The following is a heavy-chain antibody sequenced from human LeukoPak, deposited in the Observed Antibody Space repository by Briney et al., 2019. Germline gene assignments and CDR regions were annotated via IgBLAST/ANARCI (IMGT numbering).Heavy chain of an antibody. J-gene: IGHJ4*02. V-gene: IGHV3-21*01. D-gene: IGHD6-13*01. CDR1: GFSFSNYW. Sequence: GGSLRLSCAASGFSFSNYWMNWVRQAPGKGLEWVSSISSSSSYIYYADSVKGRFTISRDNAKNSLYLQMNSLRAEDTAVYYCARLLPRSGSSWDDYWGQGTLVTVSS. CDR2: ISSSSSYI. CDR3: ARLLPRSGSSWDDY.